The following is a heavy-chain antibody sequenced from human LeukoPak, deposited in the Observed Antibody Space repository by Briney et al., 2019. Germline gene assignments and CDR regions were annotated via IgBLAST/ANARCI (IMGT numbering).Heavy chain of an antibody. CDR3: AKDGTVGDYVWGSSDY. V-gene: IGHV3-43*02. Sequence: GGSLRLSCAASGFTFDDYAMHWVRQAPGKGLEWVSLISGDGGSTYYADSVKGRFTISRDNSKNSLYLQMNSLRTEDTALYYCAKDGTVGDYVWGSSDYWGQETLVTVSS. CDR2: ISGDGGST. J-gene: IGHJ4*02. D-gene: IGHD3-16*01. CDR1: GFTFDDYA.